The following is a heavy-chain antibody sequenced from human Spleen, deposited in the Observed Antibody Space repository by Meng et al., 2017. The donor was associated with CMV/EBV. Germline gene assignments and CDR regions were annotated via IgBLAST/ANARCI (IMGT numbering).Heavy chain of an antibody. D-gene: IGHD5-18*01. V-gene: IGHV3-30*02. Sequence: GESLKISCAASGFTFSSYGMHWVRQAPGKGLEWVAFIRYDGSNKYYADSVKGRFTISRDNSKNTLYLQMNSLRAEDTAVYYCARIPVDTTFFIQEFYFDSWGLGTLVTVSS. CDR3: ARIPVDTTFFIQEFYFDS. CDR1: GFTFSSYG. J-gene: IGHJ4*02. CDR2: IRYDGSNK.